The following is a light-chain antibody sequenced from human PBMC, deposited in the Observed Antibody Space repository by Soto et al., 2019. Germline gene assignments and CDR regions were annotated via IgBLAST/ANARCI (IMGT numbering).Light chain of an antibody. Sequence: QSALTQPASVSGSPGQSITISCTGTSSDVGGYNYVSWYQQHPGKAPKLMIYDVSNRPSGVSNHFSGSKSGNTASLTISGLQAEDEADYYCSSYTSSSTLGHVVFGGGTKVTVL. CDR3: SSYTSSSTLGHVV. J-gene: IGLJ2*01. V-gene: IGLV2-14*01. CDR2: DVS. CDR1: SSDVGGYNY.